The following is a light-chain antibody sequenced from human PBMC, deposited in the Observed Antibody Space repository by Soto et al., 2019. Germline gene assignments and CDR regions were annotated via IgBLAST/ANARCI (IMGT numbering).Light chain of an antibody. Sequence: ELEVAQSPATLSLSQGVRATLCFRASQSVGSSFAWYQQRPGQAPRLLIYDASIRATGIPARFSGSGPGTHFTLTISSLEPEDFAIYFCQQRGNWWTFGQGTRLEIK. CDR1: QSVGSS. V-gene: IGKV3-11*01. CDR3: QQRGNWWT. CDR2: DAS. J-gene: IGKJ5*01.